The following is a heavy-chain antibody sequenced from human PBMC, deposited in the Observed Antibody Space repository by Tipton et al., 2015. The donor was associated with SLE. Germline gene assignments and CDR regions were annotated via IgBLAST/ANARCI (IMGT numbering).Heavy chain of an antibody. J-gene: IGHJ6*02. Sequence: TLSLTCSVSGDSIGGGPYYWGWIRQPPGKGLEWIGSVYYSGTTYYNPSLKSRVTISIDMSKNQFSLKLSSVTAADTAVYYCARDRGYGMDVWGQGTTVTVSS. CDR1: GDSIGGGPYY. V-gene: IGHV4-39*07. CDR2: VYYSGTT. D-gene: IGHD3-10*01. CDR3: ARDRGYGMDV.